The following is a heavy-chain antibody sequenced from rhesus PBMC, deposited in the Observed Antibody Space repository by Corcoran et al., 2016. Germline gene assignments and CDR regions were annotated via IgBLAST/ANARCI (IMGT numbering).Heavy chain of an antibody. CDR1: GGSISSNY. V-gene: IGHV4-173*01. D-gene: IGHD6-31*01. CDR3: ASLPGYSSGWYDY. CDR2: ISGSGGCT. Sequence: QLQLQESGPGLVKPSETLSLTCAVSGGSISSNYWSWIRQPPGKGLEWIGRISGSGGCTDYNPSLNSRVTISTDPSQNQFSLKLSSVTAADTAVYYCASLPGYSSGWYDYWGQGVLVTVSS. J-gene: IGHJ4*01.